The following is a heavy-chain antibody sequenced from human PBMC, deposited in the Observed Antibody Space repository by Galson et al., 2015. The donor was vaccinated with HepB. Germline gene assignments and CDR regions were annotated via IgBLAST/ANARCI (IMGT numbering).Heavy chain of an antibody. Sequence: SVKVSCKASGYTFTSYGISWVRQAPGQGLEWMGWISAYNGNTNYAQKLQGRVTMTTDTSTSTAYMELRSLRSDDTAVYYCARDFRLIAAAGTFGYWGQGTLVTVSS. CDR3: ARDFRLIAAAGTFGY. CDR2: ISAYNGNT. D-gene: IGHD6-13*01. V-gene: IGHV1-18*01. J-gene: IGHJ4*02. CDR1: GYTFTSYG.